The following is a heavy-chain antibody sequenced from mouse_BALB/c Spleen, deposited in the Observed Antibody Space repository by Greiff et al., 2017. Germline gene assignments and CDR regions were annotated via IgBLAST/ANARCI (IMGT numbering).Heavy chain of an antibody. CDR3: ARPTVVATRGFAY. CDR1: GFTFSSFG. Sequence: EVKLVESGGGLVQPGGSRKLSCAASGFTFSSFGMHWVRQAPEKGLEWVAYISSGSSTIYYADTVKGRFTISRDNPKNTLFLQMTSLRSEDTAMYYCARPTVVATRGFAYWGQGTLVTVSA. J-gene: IGHJ3*01. V-gene: IGHV5-17*02. D-gene: IGHD1-1*01. CDR2: ISSGSSTI.